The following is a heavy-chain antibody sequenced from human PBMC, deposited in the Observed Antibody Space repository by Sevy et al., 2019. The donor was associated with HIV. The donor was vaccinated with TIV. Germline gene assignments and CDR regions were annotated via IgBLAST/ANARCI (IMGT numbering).Heavy chain of an antibody. Sequence: GGSLRLSCAASGFTFSNAWMSWVRQAPGKGLEWVGRIKSKTDGGRKDYAAAVKGRFTISRDDSKNTLYLQMNSLKTEDTAVYYCTTDVSSGYYSGYYYYGMDVWGQGTTVTVSS. CDR3: TTDVSSGYYSGYYYYGMDV. V-gene: IGHV3-15*01. D-gene: IGHD3-22*01. J-gene: IGHJ6*02. CDR2: IKSKTDGGRK. CDR1: GFTFSNAW.